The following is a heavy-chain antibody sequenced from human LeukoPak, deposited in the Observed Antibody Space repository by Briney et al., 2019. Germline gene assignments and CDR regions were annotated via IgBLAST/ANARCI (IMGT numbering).Heavy chain of an antibody. CDR1: GFTVSSNY. CDR3: AKGRFLEWFDY. V-gene: IGHV3-53*01. Sequence: GGSLRLSCAASGFTVSSNYMSWVRQAPGKGLEWVSVIYSGGSTYYADSVKGRFTISRDNSKNTLYLQMNSLRAEDTAVYYRAKGRFLEWFDYWGQGTLVTVSS. CDR2: IYSGGST. D-gene: IGHD3-3*01. J-gene: IGHJ4*02.